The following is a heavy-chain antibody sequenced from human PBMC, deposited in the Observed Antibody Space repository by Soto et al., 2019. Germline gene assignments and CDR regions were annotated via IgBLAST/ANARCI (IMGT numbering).Heavy chain of an antibody. CDR3: AKGTRDNIAGRAYYFDY. D-gene: IGHD6-6*01. CDR1: GFTFDDYA. Sequence: EVQLVESGGGLVQPGRSLRLSCAASGFTFDDYAMHWVRQAPGKGLEWVSGISWNSGSIGYADSVKGRFTISRDNAKNSLYLQMNSLRAEDTALYYCAKGTRDNIAGRAYYFDYWGQGTLVTVSS. V-gene: IGHV3-9*01. J-gene: IGHJ4*02. CDR2: ISWNSGSI.